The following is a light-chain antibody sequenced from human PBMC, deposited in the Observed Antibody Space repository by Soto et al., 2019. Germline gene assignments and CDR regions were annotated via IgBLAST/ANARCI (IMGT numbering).Light chain of an antibody. CDR1: HSISTN. V-gene: IGKV3-15*01. Sequence: EIIMTQSPATLSVSPGEGATLSCRTSHSISTNLAWYQHKRCQSPRLLVYGASTRATGVPARFSGSGSGAEFTLIISSLQSEDFAVYYCQQYNSWPTFGGGTKVAIK. CDR3: QQYNSWPT. J-gene: IGKJ4*01. CDR2: GAS.